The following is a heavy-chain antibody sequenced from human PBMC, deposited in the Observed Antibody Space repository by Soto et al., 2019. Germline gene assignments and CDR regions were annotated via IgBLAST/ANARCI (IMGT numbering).Heavy chain of an antibody. CDR3: AKNQGVELVPLATVDWFDP. CDR1: GFIFENFG. V-gene: IGHV3-23*01. J-gene: IGHJ5*02. D-gene: IGHD1-26*01. CDR2: ISGSGFKK. Sequence: GGSLRLSCAASGFIFENFGMSWVRQAPGKGLEWISSISGSGFKKYYADSVKGRFTIPRDNSKSTVYLELNNLSAEDTAVYHCAKNQGVELVPLATVDWFDPWGQGSVVTVSS.